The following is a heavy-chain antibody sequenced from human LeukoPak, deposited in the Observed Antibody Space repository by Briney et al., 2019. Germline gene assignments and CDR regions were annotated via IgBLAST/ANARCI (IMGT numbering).Heavy chain of an antibody. CDR1: ASIFDDYA. D-gene: IGHD6-13*01. J-gene: IGHJ2*01. V-gene: IGHV3-9*01. CDR3: AKLFFSASWYPSSFDL. CDR2: ITWNSGTI. Sequence: GGSLRLSCAASASIFDDYAMHWVWQPPGKGLEWVSRITWNSGTITYADSVKGRFTISRDNAKNSLYLQMNSLRIEDTALYYCAKLFFSASWYPSSFDLWGRGTLVTVSS.